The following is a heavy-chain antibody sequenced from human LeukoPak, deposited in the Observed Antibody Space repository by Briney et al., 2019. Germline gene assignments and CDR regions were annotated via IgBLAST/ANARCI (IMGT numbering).Heavy chain of an antibody. CDR3: ARDLGQYYDTSDNWFDP. J-gene: IGHJ5*02. V-gene: IGHV3-30*03. Sequence: PGRSLRLSCVTSGFTFSSYGMHWVRQVPGKGLQWVAVISYDAKSSYHVDSVKGRFTISRDNSKNTLYLQMNSLRAEDTAVYYCARDLGQYYDTSDNWFDPWGQGTLVTVSS. CDR2: ISYDAKSS. CDR1: GFTFSSYG. D-gene: IGHD3-22*01.